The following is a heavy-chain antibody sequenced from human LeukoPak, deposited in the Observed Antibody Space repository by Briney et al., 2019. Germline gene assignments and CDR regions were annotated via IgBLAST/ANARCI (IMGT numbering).Heavy chain of an antibody. D-gene: IGHD5-18*01. CDR2: INHSGST. CDR3: ARHGRKLGYSYGYGYDAFDI. V-gene: IGHV4-34*01. Sequence: PSETLSLTCAVSGGSFSGYYWSWIRQPPGKGLEWIGEINHSGSTNYNPSLKSRVTISVDTSKNQFSLKLSSVTAADTAVYYCARHGRKLGYSYGYGYDAFDIWGQGTMVTVSS. J-gene: IGHJ3*02. CDR1: GGSFSGYY.